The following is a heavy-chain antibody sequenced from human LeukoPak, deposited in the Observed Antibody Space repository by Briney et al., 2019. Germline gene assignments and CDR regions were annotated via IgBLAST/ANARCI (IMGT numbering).Heavy chain of an antibody. CDR2: INPNSGGT. Sequence: ASVKVSCKASGYTFTGYYMHWVRQAPGQGLEWMGWINPNSGGTNYAQKFQGRVTMTRDTSISTAYMELSRLRSDDTAAYYCARGPRTYYYDSSGYQGYWGQGTLVTVSS. J-gene: IGHJ4*02. CDR1: GYTFTGYY. V-gene: IGHV1-2*02. CDR3: ARGPRTYYYDSSGYQGY. D-gene: IGHD3-22*01.